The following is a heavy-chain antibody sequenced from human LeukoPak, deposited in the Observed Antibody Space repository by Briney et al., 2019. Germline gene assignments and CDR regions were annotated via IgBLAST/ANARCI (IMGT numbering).Heavy chain of an antibody. V-gene: IGHV1-2*02. D-gene: IGHD5-12*01. CDR3: ARSGGGYDSRYYYYMDV. Sequence: ASVRDSSKASGYTFTGYYMHWVRQAPGQGLEWMRWINPNSGGTNYAQKFQGRVTMTRDTSISTAYMELSRLRSDDTPVYYCARSGGGYDSRYYYYMDVWGKGTSVTVSS. J-gene: IGHJ6*03. CDR1: GYTFTGYY. CDR2: INPNSGGT.